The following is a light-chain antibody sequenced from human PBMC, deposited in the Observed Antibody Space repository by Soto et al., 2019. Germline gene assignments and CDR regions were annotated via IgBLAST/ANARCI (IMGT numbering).Light chain of an antibody. CDR2: AAS. J-gene: IGKJ1*01. CDR1: QSISSY. V-gene: IGKV1-39*01. Sequence: DIHMTQSPSYLSASVGDRVTIPCRASQSISSYLNWYQQKPGKAPKLLIYAASSLQSGVPSRFSGSGSGTDFTLTISSLQPEDFATYYCQQGYSTPRTFGQGTKVDIK. CDR3: QQGYSTPRT.